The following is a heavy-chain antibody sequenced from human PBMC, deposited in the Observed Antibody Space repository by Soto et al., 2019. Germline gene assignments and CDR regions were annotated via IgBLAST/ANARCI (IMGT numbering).Heavy chain of an antibody. CDR3: ARAHVEGYYFDY. V-gene: IGHV4-59*01. CDR1: GGSISSYY. CDR2: IYYSGST. Sequence: QVQLQESGPGLVKPSETLSLTCTVSGGSISSYYWSWIRQPPGKGLEWIGYIYYSGSTNYNPSLKSRVTISVDTSKNQFCLKLSSVTAADTAVYYCARAHVEGYYFDYWGQGTLVTVSS. D-gene: IGHD1-1*01. J-gene: IGHJ4*02.